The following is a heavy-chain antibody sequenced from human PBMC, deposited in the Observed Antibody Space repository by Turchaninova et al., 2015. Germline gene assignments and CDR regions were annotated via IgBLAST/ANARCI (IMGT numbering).Heavy chain of an antibody. CDR2: FYYSGST. V-gene: IGHV4-39*01. Sequence: QVQLQESGPGLVKPSETLSLTCTVSGGSLSSTSYYWGWIRQPPGQGLEWIGSFYYSGSTYYNPSISRRVTLSADTSKNQLYLRLSSGTAADAAVVYCARISGDYYYGMDVWGQGTTVTVSS. D-gene: IGHD4-17*01. J-gene: IGHJ6*02. CDR1: GGSLSSTSYY. CDR3: ARISGDYYYGMDV.